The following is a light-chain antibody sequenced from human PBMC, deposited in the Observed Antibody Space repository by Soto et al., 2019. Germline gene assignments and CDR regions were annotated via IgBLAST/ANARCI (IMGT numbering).Light chain of an antibody. CDR2: TAS. Sequence: AIQMTQSASSLSASVGDRFTITCRASQGIRSELGLYQQKPGKAPNLLIYTASTLQSGVPSRFSGSGSGTDFTLTISSLQPEDFATYYCIQDYNYPLTFGGGTKVDIK. V-gene: IGKV1-6*01. J-gene: IGKJ4*01. CDR3: IQDYNYPLT. CDR1: QGIRSE.